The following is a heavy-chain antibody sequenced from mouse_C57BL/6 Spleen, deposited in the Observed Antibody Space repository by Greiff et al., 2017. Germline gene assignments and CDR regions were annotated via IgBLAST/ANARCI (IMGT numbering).Heavy chain of an antibody. CDR2: IYPGDGDT. V-gene: IGHV1-80*01. D-gene: IGHD1-1*01. CDR3: ARSNYYGSSLDV. CDR1: GYAFSSYW. Sequence: VKLQQSGAELVKPGASVKISCKASGYAFSSYWMNWVKQRPGKGLEWIGQIYPGDGDTNYNGKFKGKATLTADKSSSTAYMQLSSLTSEDSAVSFCARSNYYGSSLDVGGKGTTLTVSS. J-gene: IGHJ2*01.